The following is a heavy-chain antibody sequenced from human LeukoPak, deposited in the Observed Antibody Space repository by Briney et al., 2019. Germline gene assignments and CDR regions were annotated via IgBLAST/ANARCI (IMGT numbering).Heavy chain of an antibody. V-gene: IGHV3-23*01. CDR2: ISGSGGNT. J-gene: IGHJ4*02. D-gene: IGHD3-10*01. CDR3: AKHSGSYGRPLDY. Sequence: ESGGSLRLSCAASGFTFSSYAMSWVRQAPGRGLEWVSAISGSGGNTFYADSVKGRFTISRDNSKNTLCLQMNSLRAEDTAVYYCAKHSGSYGRPLDYWGQGTLVTVSS. CDR1: GFTFSSYA.